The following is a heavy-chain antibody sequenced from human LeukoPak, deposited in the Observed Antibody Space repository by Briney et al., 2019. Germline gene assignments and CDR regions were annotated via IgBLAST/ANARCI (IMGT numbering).Heavy chain of an antibody. CDR1: GFTFSNAW. CDR3: AKDRDSGYYDFEY. V-gene: IGHV3-15*01. J-gene: IGHJ4*02. Sequence: GGSLRLSCAASGFTFSNAWMSWVRQAPGKGLEWVGRIKSKTDGGTTDYAAPVKGRFTISRDDSKNTLYLQMNSLKTEDTAVYYCAKDRDSGYYDFEYWGQGTLVTVSS. D-gene: IGHD3-22*01. CDR2: IKSKTDGGTT.